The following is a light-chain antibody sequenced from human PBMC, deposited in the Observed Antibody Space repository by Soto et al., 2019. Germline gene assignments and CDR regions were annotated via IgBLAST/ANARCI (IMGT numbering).Light chain of an antibody. CDR3: QSYDSSRSPLYV. V-gene: IGLV1-40*01. Sequence: QSVLTQPPSGSGAPGQRVSISCTGSSPNIGAGYDVHWYQHLPGTAPKLLIYANNNRPSGVPDRFSGSKSGTSASLAITGLQAEDEADYYCQSYDSSRSPLYVFGTGTKVTVL. CDR2: ANN. CDR1: SPNIGAGYD. J-gene: IGLJ1*01.